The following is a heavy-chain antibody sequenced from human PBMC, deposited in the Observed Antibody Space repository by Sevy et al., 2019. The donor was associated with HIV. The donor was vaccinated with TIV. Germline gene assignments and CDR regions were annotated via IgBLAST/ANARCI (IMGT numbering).Heavy chain of an antibody. V-gene: IGHV3-23*01. J-gene: IGHJ3*02. D-gene: IGHD3-16*01. CDR1: EITFSNYA. CDR3: AKDLILVVGEALDI. Sequence: GGSLRLSCAASEITFSNYAMSWVRQAPGEGLEWVSSISGSGGETYYADSVKGRFTISRDKSKNTLYLQMNSLRAEDTAVYYCAKDLILVVGEALDIWGQGTMVTVSS. CDR2: ISGSGGET.